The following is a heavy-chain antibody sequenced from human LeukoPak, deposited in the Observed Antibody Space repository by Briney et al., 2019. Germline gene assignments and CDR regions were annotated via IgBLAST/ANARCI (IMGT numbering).Heavy chain of an antibody. CDR3: ARVVEQQPIYYYYMDV. V-gene: IGHV4-39*07. CDR1: GGSISSGDYY. J-gene: IGHJ6*03. CDR2: IYYSGST. D-gene: IGHD6-13*01. Sequence: SETLSLTCTVSGGSISSGDYYWGWIRQPPGKGLEWIGSIYYSGSTYYNSSLKSRVTISVDTSKNQFSLKLSSVTAADTAVYYCARVVEQQPIYYYYMDVWGKGTTVTVSS.